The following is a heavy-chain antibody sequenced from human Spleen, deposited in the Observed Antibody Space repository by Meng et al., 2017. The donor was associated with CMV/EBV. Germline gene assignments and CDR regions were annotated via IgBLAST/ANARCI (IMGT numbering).Heavy chain of an antibody. CDR2: ITSSSSQI. D-gene: IGHD3-3*01. CDR3: ARDPHYDFWSGYPEGAFDI. CDR1: GLTFSSYG. V-gene: IGHV3-21*01. Sequence: GGSLRLSCEASGLTFSSYGMSWVRQAPGKGLEWVSSITSSSSQIYYADSVKGRFTISRDNAKNSLYLQMNSLRAEDTAVYYCARDPHYDFWSGYPEGAFDIWGQGTMVTVSS. J-gene: IGHJ3*02.